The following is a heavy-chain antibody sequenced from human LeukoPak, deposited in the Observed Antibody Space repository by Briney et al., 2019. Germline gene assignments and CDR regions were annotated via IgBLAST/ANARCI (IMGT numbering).Heavy chain of an antibody. J-gene: IGHJ4*02. D-gene: IGHD6-19*01. CDR3: ARVPYSSGWAFDY. CDR2: IRYSGST. Sequence: SETLSLTCTVSGGSVSSGSYYWSWIRQPPGKGLEWIGYIRYSGSTNYNPSLKSRVTISVDTSKNQFSLKLSSVTAADTAVYYCARVPYSSGWAFDYWGQGTLVTVSS. CDR1: GGSVSSGSYY. V-gene: IGHV4-61*01.